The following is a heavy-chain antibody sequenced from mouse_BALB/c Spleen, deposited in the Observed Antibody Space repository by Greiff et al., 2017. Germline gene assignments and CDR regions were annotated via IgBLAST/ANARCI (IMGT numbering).Heavy chain of an antibody. V-gene: IGHV1-55*01. CDR1: GYNFTSYW. CDR3: ARYDGYYYAMDY. D-gene: IGHD2-3*01. J-gene: IGHJ4*01. Sequence: QVQLQQSGAELVKPGTSVKLSCKASGYNFTSYWINWVKLRPGQGLEWIGDIYPGSGSTNYNEKFNSKATLTVDTSSSTAYMQLSSLASEDSALYYCARYDGYYYAMDYWGQGTSVTVAA. CDR2: IYPGSGST.